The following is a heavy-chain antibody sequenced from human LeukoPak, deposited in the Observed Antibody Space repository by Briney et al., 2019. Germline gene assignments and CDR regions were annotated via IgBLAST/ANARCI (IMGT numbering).Heavy chain of an antibody. CDR1: GGTFSSYA. J-gene: IGHJ3*02. Sequence: ASVTVSCKASGGTFSSYAISWVRQAPGQGLEWMGGIIPIFGTANYAQKFQGRVTITTDESTSTAYMELSSLRSEDTAVYYCARDFEPDTAMVHAFDIWGQGTMVTVSS. CDR2: IIPIFGTA. CDR3: ARDFEPDTAMVHAFDI. V-gene: IGHV1-69*05. D-gene: IGHD5-18*01.